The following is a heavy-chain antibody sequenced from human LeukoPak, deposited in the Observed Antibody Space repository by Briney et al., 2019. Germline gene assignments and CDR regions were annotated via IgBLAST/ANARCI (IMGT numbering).Heavy chain of an antibody. CDR1: GFTFSSHA. V-gene: IGHV3-30-3*01. Sequence: GGSLRLSCAASGFTFSSHAMHWFRQAPGKGLEWLAVISHDGGKQYYADSGKGRFTISRDNSKSTLYVQMSSLRTDDTAVYYCARIQCVGACQWVGGVLDVWGQGTTVTVSS. J-gene: IGHJ6*02. CDR3: ARIQCVGACQWVGGVLDV. CDR2: ISHDGGKQ. D-gene: IGHD6-19*01.